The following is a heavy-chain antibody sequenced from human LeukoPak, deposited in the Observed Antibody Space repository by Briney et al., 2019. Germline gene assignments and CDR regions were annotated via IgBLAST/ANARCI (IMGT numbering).Heavy chain of an antibody. V-gene: IGHV3-30*18. CDR1: GFTFSNYG. CDR3: ANLPL. CDR2: ISYDGSNK. Sequence: GRSLRLSCATSGFTFSNYGMHWVRQAPGKGLEWVAVISYDGSNKYYADSVKGRFTISRDDSKNTLYLQMNSLRPEDAAVYYCANLPLWGQGTLVTVSS. J-gene: IGHJ4*02.